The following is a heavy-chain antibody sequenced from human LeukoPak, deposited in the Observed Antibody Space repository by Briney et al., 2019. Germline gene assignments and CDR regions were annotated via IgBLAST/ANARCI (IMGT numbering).Heavy chain of an antibody. CDR1: GFTFSSYA. D-gene: IGHD3-22*01. CDR2: ISGSGGST. CDR3: AKGIGHTTYYYDSSGYYYDY. Sequence: PGGSLRLSCAASGFTFSSYAMSWVRQAPGKGLEWVSAISGSGGSTYYADSVKGRFTISSDNSKNTLYLQMNSLRAEDTAVYYCAKGIGHTTYYYDSSGYYYDYWGQGTLVTVSS. J-gene: IGHJ4*02. V-gene: IGHV3-23*01.